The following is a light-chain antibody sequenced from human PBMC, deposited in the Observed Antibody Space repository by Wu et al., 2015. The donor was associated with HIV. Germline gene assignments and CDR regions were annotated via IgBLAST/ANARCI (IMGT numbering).Light chain of an antibody. CDR1: QSVSSTY. CDR3: QQYGSSPWT. CDR2: AAS. J-gene: IGKJ1*01. Sequence: EIVLTQSPGTLSLSPGERATLSCRASQSVSSTYLAWYQQKPGHPPRLLIYAASRRATGIPDRISGSGSGTDFTLTISRLEPEDFAVYYCQQYGSSPWTFGQGTKVEIK. V-gene: IGKV3-20*01.